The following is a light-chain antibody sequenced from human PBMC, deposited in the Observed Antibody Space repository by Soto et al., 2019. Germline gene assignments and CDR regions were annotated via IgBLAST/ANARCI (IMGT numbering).Light chain of an antibody. V-gene: IGLV2-14*01. CDR1: SSDVGGYNY. Sequence: QSALTQPASVSGSPGQSITISCTGTSSDVGGYNYVSWYQQHPGKAPKLMISEVSNRPSGVSNRFSGSKSDNTASLTISGLQAEDEADYYCSSYTSSSTLWVFGGGTKLTVL. J-gene: IGLJ3*02. CDR3: SSYTSSSTLWV. CDR2: EVS.